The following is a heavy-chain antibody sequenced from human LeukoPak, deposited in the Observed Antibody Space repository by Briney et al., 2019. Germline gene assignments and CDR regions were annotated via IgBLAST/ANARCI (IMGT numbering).Heavy chain of an antibody. Sequence: SVKVSCKASGGTFSSYAISWVRQAPGQGLEWMGGIIPIFGTANYARKFQGRVTITADESTSTAYMELSSLRSEDTAVYYCARGFGDFYPSFDYWGQGTLVTVSS. V-gene: IGHV1-69*13. CDR3: ARGFGDFYPSFDY. J-gene: IGHJ4*02. CDR1: GGTFSSYA. D-gene: IGHD2-21*02. CDR2: IIPIFGTA.